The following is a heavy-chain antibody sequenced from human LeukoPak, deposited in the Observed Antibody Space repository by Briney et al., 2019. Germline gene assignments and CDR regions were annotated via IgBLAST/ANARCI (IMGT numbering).Heavy chain of an antibody. CDR3: AIARPGLGLEGAFDV. D-gene: IGHD1-26*01. Sequence: KTSETLSLTCTVSGGSISSYHWSWIRQPPGKGLEWIGYIYYSGSTNYNPSLKSRVTISIEASKNQFSLWLSSVTAADTAVYHCAIARPGLGLEGAFDVWGQGTMVTVSS. CDR1: GGSISSYH. CDR2: IYYSGST. J-gene: IGHJ3*01. V-gene: IGHV4-59*01.